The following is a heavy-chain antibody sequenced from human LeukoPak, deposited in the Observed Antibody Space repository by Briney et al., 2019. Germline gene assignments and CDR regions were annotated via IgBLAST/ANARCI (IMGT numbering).Heavy chain of an antibody. J-gene: IGHJ4*02. Sequence: PGWSLRLSCAASGFTFSSYAMSWVRQAPGEGLEWVSAISGSGGTTYYADSVKGRFTISRDNSKNTLYLQMNSLRAEDTAVYYCAKQSFLEYYFDYWGRGTLVTVSS. D-gene: IGHD3-3*01. CDR3: AKQSFLEYYFDY. CDR1: GFTFSSYA. V-gene: IGHV3-23*01. CDR2: ISGSGGTT.